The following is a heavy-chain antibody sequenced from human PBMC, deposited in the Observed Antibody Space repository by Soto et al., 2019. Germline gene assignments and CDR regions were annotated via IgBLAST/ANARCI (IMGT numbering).Heavy chain of an antibody. J-gene: IGHJ5*02. CDR3: ARDGPNCSSTSCFGEGDWFDP. CDR2: INPRTGNT. D-gene: IGHD2-2*01. CDR1: GYSFSNHY. V-gene: IGHV1-46*03. Sequence: QVQLVQSGAEVKKPGASVNISCKASGYSFSNHYMHWVRQAPGHGLEWMGTINPRTGNTLYAERVQARVTMTRDASTSIVYMELTSLRSGDTAFYYCARDGPNCSSTSCFGEGDWFDPWGQGTLVTVSS.